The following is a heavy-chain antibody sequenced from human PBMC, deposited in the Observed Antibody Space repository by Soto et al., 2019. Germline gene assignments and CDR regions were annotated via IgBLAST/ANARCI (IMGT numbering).Heavy chain of an antibody. Sequence: QITLKESGPPLVKPTQTLTLTCAFSGFSATSSGVGVAWLRQPPGKALEWLAVIYWDDADQYRPSLKTRLTTTKDPSKHRESLTIPKWAPLTTAPNSGARRLGGALAHTFAPWGQGPLVTFTS. CDR1: GFSATSSGVG. V-gene: IGHV2-5*02. J-gene: IGHJ5*02. D-gene: IGHD3-16*01. CDR2: IYWDDAD. CDR3: ARRLGGALAHTFAP.